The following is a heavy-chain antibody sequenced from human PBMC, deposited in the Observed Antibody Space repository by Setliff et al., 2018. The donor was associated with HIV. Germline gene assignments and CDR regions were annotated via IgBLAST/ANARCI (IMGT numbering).Heavy chain of an antibody. CDR1: GYTFTDYY. D-gene: IGHD5-12*01. CDR3: ARAIYSGYYYREFDY. V-gene: IGHV1-69-2*01. J-gene: IGHJ4*02. CDR2: VDPEDGEK. Sequence: GASVKVSCKASGYTFTDYYIHWVQQAPGKGLEWMGRVDPEDGEKKYAAKFQDRVTMTTDTSTSTVYMELSSLRSEDTAMYYCARAIYSGYYYREFDYWGQGTLVTVSS.